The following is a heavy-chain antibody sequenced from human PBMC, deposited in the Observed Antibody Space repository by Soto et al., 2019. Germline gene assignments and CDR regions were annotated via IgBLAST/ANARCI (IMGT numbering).Heavy chain of an antibody. CDR3: AHRPGGSGWRYYFDY. Sequence: ESGPTLVNPTQTLTLTCSFSGFSLTSTGVGVGWFRQPPGKALEWLGLTXXXXXXRYRSSLRSRLTITKDTSKNQVVLTMTNMDPEDTATYYCAHRPGGSGWRYYFDYWGQGTLVTVSS. D-gene: IGHD6-19*01. CDR2: TXXXXXX. V-gene: IGHV2-5*01. J-gene: IGHJ4*02. CDR1: GFSLTSTGVG.